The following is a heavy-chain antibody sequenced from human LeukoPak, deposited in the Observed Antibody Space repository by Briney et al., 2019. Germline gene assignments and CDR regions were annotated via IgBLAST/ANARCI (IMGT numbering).Heavy chain of an antibody. CDR3: ARGVGAVGDY. CDR2: MDPSSGDT. V-gene: IGHV1-8*01. Sequence: ASVKVSCKASGYTFTHYHINWVRQATGQGLEWMGWMDPSSGDTGYAQKFQDRVTMTRDTSISTAYMELSSLRSEDTALYYCARGVGAVGDYWGQGSWVTVSS. D-gene: IGHD6-19*01. J-gene: IGHJ4*02. CDR1: GYTFTHYH.